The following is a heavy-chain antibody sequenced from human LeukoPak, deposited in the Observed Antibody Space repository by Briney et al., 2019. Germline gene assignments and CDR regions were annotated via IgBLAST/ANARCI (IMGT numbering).Heavy chain of an antibody. D-gene: IGHD2-21*01. CDR1: GFTFDDYA. V-gene: IGHV3-43D*04. CDR3: AKGVAGQHRGFDY. Sequence: GGSLRLSCAASGFTFDDYAMHWVRQAPGKGLEWVSLITWDGFTTYYADSVKGRFTISRDNSKNSLYLQMNSLRGDDTAFYYCAKGVAGQHRGFDYWGQVTLVTVSS. J-gene: IGHJ4*02. CDR2: ITWDGFTT.